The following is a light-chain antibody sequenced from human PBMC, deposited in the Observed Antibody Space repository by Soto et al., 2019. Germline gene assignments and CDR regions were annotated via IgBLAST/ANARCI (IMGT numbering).Light chain of an antibody. Sequence: QSVLTQPHSASGTPGQRVTISCSGSSSNIGSDTVHWYQQLPGTAPNLLIYSNNQRPSGVPVRFSGSKSGTSASLAVCGLQSEDEADYSCAAWDDSLNGRVFGGGTKLTVL. CDR1: SSNIGSDT. CDR2: SNN. J-gene: IGLJ3*02. CDR3: AAWDDSLNGRV. V-gene: IGLV1-44*01.